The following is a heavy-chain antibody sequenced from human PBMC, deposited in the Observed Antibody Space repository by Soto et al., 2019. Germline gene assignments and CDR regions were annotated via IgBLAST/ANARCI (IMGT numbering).Heavy chain of an antibody. CDR2: ISGSSDYI. V-gene: IGHV3-21*01. D-gene: IGHD7-27*01. CDR3: ARDAGPKLGMLDV. Sequence: EVQLVESGGGLVKPGGSLRLSCAASGFTFTSYSMNWVRQAPGKGLEWLSSISGSSDYIYYVDSVKGRFTISRDNAKDSLYLQMNSLRAEDTAVYYCARDAGPKLGMLDVWGQGTLVTVSS. CDR1: GFTFTSYS. J-gene: IGHJ4*02.